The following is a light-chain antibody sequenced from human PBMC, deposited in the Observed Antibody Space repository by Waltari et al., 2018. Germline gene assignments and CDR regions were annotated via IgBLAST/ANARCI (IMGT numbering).Light chain of an antibody. J-gene: IGKJ1*01. Sequence: DIVMTQTPLSLPVTPGEPASISCRSSQSLLYSDGNTYLHWYLQKPGQSPRLLIYKVTNRESGVPDRFSGSGSGTDSTLKISRVEPEDVGVYYCMQSTKDPWTFGQGTKVEIK. CDR1: QSLLYSDGNTY. CDR2: KVT. CDR3: MQSTKDPWT. V-gene: IGKV2D-29*02.